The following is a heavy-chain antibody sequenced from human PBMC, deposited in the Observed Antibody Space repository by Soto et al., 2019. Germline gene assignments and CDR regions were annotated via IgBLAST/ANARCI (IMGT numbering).Heavy chain of an antibody. CDR3: AKDSVSYSSSRGYYYYYGMDV. CDR2: ISWNSGSI. V-gene: IGHV3-9*01. CDR1: GFTFDDYA. Sequence: PGGSLRLSCAASGFTFDDYAMHWVRQAPGKGLEWVSGISWNSGSIGYADSVKGRFTISRDNAKNSLYLQMNSLRAEDTALYYCAKDSVSYSSSRGYYYYYGMDVWGQGTTVTVSS. J-gene: IGHJ6*02. D-gene: IGHD6-6*01.